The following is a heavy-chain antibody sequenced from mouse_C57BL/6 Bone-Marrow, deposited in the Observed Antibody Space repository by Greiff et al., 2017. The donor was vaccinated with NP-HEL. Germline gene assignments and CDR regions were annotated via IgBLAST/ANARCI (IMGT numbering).Heavy chain of an antibody. CDR2: IHPNSGST. CDR3: ARERDTTSDD. J-gene: IGHJ2*01. V-gene: IGHV1-64*01. Sequence: QVQLKQPGAELVKPGASVKLSCKASGYTFTSYWMHWVKQRPGQGLEWIGMIHPNSGSTNYNEKFKSKATLTVDKSSSTAYMQLSSLTSEDSAVYYCARERDTTSDDWGQGTTLTVSS. D-gene: IGHD5-5*01. CDR1: GYTFTSYW.